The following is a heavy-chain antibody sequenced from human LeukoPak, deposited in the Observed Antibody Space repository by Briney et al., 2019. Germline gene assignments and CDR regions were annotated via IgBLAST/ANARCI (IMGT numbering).Heavy chain of an antibody. V-gene: IGHV1-2*02. Sequence: ASVKVSCKASGYTFTGYYMHWVRQAPGQGLEWMGWINPNSGGTNYAQKFQGRVTMTRDTSISTAYMELSRLRSDDTAVYYCARSFWGSGGDCYFDYWGQGTLVTVSS. CDR1: GYTFTGYY. D-gene: IGHD2-21*01. CDR3: ARSFWGSGGDCYFDY. J-gene: IGHJ4*02. CDR2: INPNSGGT.